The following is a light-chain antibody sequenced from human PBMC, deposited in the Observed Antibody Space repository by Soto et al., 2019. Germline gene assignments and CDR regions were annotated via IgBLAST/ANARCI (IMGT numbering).Light chain of an antibody. J-gene: IGKJ1*01. V-gene: IGKV3-15*01. CDR3: QQYNNWPWT. Sequence: EIGMTQSPATLSVSPWEIATLACSASQSVRSNFLAWYQQKPGQAPRLLIYGASTRATGIPARFSGSGSGTEFTLTISSLQSEDFAVYYCQQYNNWPWTFGQGTKVDI. CDR2: GAS. CDR1: QSVRSN.